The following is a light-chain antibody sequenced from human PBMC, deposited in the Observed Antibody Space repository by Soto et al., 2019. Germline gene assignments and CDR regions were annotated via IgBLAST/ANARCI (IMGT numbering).Light chain of an antibody. V-gene: IGKV3-11*01. CDR3: QQRNVWPPVT. CDR1: QSVSNN. CDR2: GAF. Sequence: EIIMTQSPATLWVSPGERATLPCRASQSVSNNLAWYQQKPGQAPRLLIYGAFNRATGIPARFSGSGSGTDFTLTISSLEPEDSAVYYCQQRNVWPPVTFGQGTRLEIK. J-gene: IGKJ5*01.